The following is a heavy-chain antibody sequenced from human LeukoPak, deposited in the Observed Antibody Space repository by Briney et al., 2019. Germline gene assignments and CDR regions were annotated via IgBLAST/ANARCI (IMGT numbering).Heavy chain of an antibody. J-gene: IGHJ6*02. D-gene: IGHD6-19*01. CDR3: ARDAIPGIAVAGPQSPVYYYYGMDV. Sequence: PSETLSLTCTVSGGSISSYYWSWIRQPAGKGLEWIGRIYTSGSTNYNPSLKSRVTVSVDTSKNQFSLKLSSVTAADTAVYYCARDAIPGIAVAGPQSPVYYYYGMDVWGQGTTVTVSS. V-gene: IGHV4-4*07. CDR2: IYTSGST. CDR1: GGSISSYY.